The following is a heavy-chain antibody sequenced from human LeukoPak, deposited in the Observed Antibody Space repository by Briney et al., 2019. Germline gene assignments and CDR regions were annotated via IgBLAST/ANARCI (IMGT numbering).Heavy chain of an antibody. V-gene: IGHV3-30-3*01. J-gene: IGHJ3*02. CDR2: ISYDGSNK. Sequence: PGGSLRLSCAASGFTFSSYAMHWVRQAPGKGLEWVAVISYDGSNKYYADSVKGRFTISRDNSKNTLYLQMNSLRAEDTAVYYCARERGDDYGDYVAFDIWGQGTMVTVSS. CDR3: ARERGDDYGDYVAFDI. D-gene: IGHD4-17*01. CDR1: GFTFSSYA.